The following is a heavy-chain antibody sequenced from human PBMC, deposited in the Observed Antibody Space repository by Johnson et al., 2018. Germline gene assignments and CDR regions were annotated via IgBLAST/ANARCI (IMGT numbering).Heavy chain of an antibody. CDR3: ARDQEGVTYGSGTYYNEYFRH. D-gene: IGHD3-10*01. V-gene: IGHV3-11*04. CDR2: ISNSGSTI. Sequence: VQLGESGGGLVKPGGSLGLSCAASGFTFSDYYMSWIRQAPGKGLEWVSYISNSGSTIYSADSVKGRFTISKDNAKNSLYLQMNSLRAEDTAVYDCARDQEGVTYGSGTYYNEYFRHWGQGTLVTVSS. J-gene: IGHJ1*01. CDR1: GFTFSDYY.